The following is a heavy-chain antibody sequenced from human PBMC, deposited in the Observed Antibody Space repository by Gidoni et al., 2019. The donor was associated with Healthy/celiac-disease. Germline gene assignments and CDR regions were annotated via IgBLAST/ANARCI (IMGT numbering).Heavy chain of an antibody. CDR2: INHSGST. CDR1: GGSFSGYY. V-gene: IGHV4-34*01. D-gene: IGHD6-13*01. J-gene: IGHJ6*02. CDR3: ARGGGAAAVYYYYGMDV. Sequence: QVQLQQWGAGLLKPSETLSLTCAVYGGSFSGYYWSWIREPPGQGLEWIGEINHSGSTNYNPSLKSRVTISVDTSKNQFSLKLNSVTAADTAVYYCARGGGAAAVYYYYGMDVWGQGTTVTVSS.